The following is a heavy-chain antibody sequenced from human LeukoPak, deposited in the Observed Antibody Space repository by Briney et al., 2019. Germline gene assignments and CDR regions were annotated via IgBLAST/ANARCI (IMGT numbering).Heavy chain of an antibody. CDR3: AHNKSGSYKFDY. CDR1: AFSVSRSH. J-gene: IGHJ4*02. Sequence: GGSLRLSCVASAFSVSRSHVTWVRQAPGKGLEWVSGIFGSGGTTYYADSVKGRFTISRDNSKNTVYLQMHSLRAEDTAVYYCAHNKSGSYKFDYWGQGTLVTVSS. D-gene: IGHD1-26*01. CDR2: IFGSGGTT. V-gene: IGHV3-23*01.